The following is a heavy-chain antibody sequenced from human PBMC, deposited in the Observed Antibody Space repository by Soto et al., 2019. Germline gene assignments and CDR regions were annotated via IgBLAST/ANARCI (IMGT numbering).Heavy chain of an antibody. CDR2: MSSSGATI. CDR3: ARNTVSAAGADYYGLDV. J-gene: IGHJ6*02. D-gene: IGHD6-13*01. V-gene: IGHV3-11*01. Sequence: NPGGSLRLSCAGSGFTFRDYMSWVRLAPGQGLEWVSYMSSSGATIYYADSVKGRFTISRDNAKNSLYLQMNSLRADDTAVYYCARNTVSAAGADYYGLDVWGQGTTVTVSS. CDR1: GFTFRDY.